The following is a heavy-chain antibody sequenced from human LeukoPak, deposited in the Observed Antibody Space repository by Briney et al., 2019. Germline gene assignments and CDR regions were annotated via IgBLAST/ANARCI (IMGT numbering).Heavy chain of an antibody. V-gene: IGHV4-30-4*01. CDR2: IYYSGST. J-gene: IGHJ4*02. CDR1: GGSISSGDYY. D-gene: IGHD3-10*01. CDR3: AYGSGSDLVDY. Sequence: PSETLSLTCTVSGGSISSGDYYWSWIRQPPGKGLEWIGYIYYSGSTYYNPSLKSRVTISVDTSKNQFSLKLSSVTAADTAVYYCAYGSGSDLVDYWGQGTLVSVSS.